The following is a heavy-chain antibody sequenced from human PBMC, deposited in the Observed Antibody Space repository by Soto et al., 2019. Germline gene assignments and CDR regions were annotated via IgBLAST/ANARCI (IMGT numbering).Heavy chain of an antibody. V-gene: IGHV3-33*01. J-gene: IGHJ6*02. CDR1: GFTFSSYG. CDR3: ARDAVPLGELPKARGYYGMDV. D-gene: IGHD3-16*01. CDR2: IWYDGSNK. Sequence: QVQLVESGGGVVQPGRSLRLSCAASGFTFSSYGMHWVRQAPGKGLEWVAVIWYDGSNKYYSDSVKGRSTISRDKSKSTLYLQMNSLRAEDTAVYYSARDAVPLGELPKARGYYGMDVWGQGTTVTVSS.